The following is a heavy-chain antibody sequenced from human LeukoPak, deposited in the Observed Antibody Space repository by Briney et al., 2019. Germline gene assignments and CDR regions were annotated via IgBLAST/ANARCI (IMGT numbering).Heavy chain of an antibody. Sequence: SETLSLTCTVSGGSISSSSYYWGWIRQPPGKGLEWIGSIYYSGSTYYNPSLKSRVTISVDTSKNQFSLKLSSVTAADTAVHYCAKAWSSYYDFWSGYYSWGQGTLVTVSS. V-gene: IGHV4-39*01. CDR3: AKAWSSYYDFWSGYYS. CDR1: GGSISSSSYY. CDR2: IYYSGST. D-gene: IGHD3-3*01. J-gene: IGHJ5*02.